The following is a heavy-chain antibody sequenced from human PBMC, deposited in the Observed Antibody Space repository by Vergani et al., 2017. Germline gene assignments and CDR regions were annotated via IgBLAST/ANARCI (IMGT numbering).Heavy chain of an antibody. CDR2: IHPADSDT. Sequence: EVQLVQSGAEVKKPGESVKISCQISGYSFTNYWIGWVRQMPGKGLEWMGIIHPADSDTRYSPSFQGQVTISVDKSISTAYLQRSSLWASDSAMYYCARLXGRDSSGSKYFDYWGQGTLVTVSS. V-gene: IGHV5-51*01. CDR3: ARLXGRDSSGSKYFDY. D-gene: IGHD3-22*01. J-gene: IGHJ4*02. CDR1: GYSFTNYW.